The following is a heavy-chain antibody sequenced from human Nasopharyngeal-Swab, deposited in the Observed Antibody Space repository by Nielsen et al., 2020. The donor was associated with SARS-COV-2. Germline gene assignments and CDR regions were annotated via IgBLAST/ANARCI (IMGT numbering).Heavy chain of an antibody. J-gene: IGHJ4*02. Sequence: GESLKISCAASGFTFSSYGMHWVRQAPGKGLEWVAVISYDGSNKYYADSVKGRFTISRGNSKNTLYLQMNSLRAEDTAVYYCAKQIVVPAAPYFDYWGQGTLVTVSS. CDR3: AKQIVVPAAPYFDY. CDR1: GFTFSSYG. V-gene: IGHV3-30*18. CDR2: ISYDGSNK. D-gene: IGHD2-2*01.